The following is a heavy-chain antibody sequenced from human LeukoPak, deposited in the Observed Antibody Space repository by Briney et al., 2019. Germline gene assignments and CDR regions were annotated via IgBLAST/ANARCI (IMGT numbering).Heavy chain of an antibody. CDR3: ARQEDF. Sequence: SETLSLTCTVSGYSISSGYYWGWIRQRPGKGLEWIGSIYHSGSTYYNPSLKSRVTISVDTSKNQFSLKLSSVTAADTAVYYCARQEDFWGQGTLVTVSS. CDR1: GYSISSGYY. J-gene: IGHJ4*02. CDR2: IYHSGST. V-gene: IGHV4-38-2*02. D-gene: IGHD3-3*01.